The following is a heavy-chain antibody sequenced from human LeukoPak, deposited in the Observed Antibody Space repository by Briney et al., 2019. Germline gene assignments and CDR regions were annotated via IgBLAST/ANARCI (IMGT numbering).Heavy chain of an antibody. D-gene: IGHD3-22*01. CDR2: IKQDGSEK. J-gene: IGHJ6*03. CDR1: GFTFSSYS. CDR3: ARGRDSSGYYSYYYYYYMDV. V-gene: IGHV3-7*01. Sequence: QPGGSLRLSCAASGFTFSSYSMHWVRQAPGKGLEWVANIKQDGSEKYYVDSVKGRFTISRDNAKNSLYLQMNSLRAEDTAVYYCARGRDSSGYYSYYYYYYMDVWGQGTLVTVSS.